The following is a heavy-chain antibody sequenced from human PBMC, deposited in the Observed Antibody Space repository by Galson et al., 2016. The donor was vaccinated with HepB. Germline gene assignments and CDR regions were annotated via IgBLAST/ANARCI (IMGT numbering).Heavy chain of an antibody. V-gene: IGHV3-73*01. Sequence: SLRLSCAASGFTFSGSAMHWVRQASGKGLEWVGRIRSKANIYATAYAASVRGRFTISRDDSKNTAYLQMNSLKTEDTAVYYCSREPYSSSSPRRGYYYYYAMDVWGQGTTVTVSS. CDR2: IRSKANIYAT. CDR3: SREPYSSSSPRRGYYYYYAMDV. D-gene: IGHD6-6*01. CDR1: GFTFSGSA. J-gene: IGHJ6*02.